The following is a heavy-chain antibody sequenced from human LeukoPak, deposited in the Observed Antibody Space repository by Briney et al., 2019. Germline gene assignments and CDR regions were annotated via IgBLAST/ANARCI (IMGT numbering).Heavy chain of an antibody. J-gene: IGHJ6*03. CDR1: GYTFTGYF. V-gene: IGHV1-2*02. Sequence: ASVKVSCKASGYTFTGYFMHWVRQAPGQGLEWMGWINPNSGGTNYAQNFQGRVTMTRDTSISTAYMELSRLNSDDTAVYYCARGVTGIYYYYYMDVWGTGTTVTVSS. CDR2: INPNSGGT. CDR3: ARGVTGIYYYYYMDV. D-gene: IGHD3-10*01.